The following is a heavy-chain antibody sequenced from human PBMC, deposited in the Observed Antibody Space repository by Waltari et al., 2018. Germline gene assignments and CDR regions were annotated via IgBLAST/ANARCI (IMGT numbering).Heavy chain of an antibody. CDR3: ARXIALYSSGWXXSNYFDY. CDR1: GGSISSXSYY. CDR2: IYTSGIT. J-gene: IGHJ4*02. Sequence: QVQLXESGPGLVKSSQTLSLTXTVSGGSISSXSYYWXWIRQPAGKGLEWIGRIYTSGITDYKPSXKSRVTIAVDTSXNQXSLXXXSXPAADTAVXXCARXIALYSSGWXXSNYFDYXGQGTRVTVXS. V-gene: IGHV4-61*02. D-gene: IGHD6-19*01.